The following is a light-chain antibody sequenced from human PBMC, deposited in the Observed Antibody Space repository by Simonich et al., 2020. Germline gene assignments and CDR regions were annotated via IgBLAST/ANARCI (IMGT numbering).Light chain of an antibody. Sequence: SYVLTQPPSVSVAPGKTARITCGGNNIGRKMVHWYQQKPGQAPVLVVYDDSDRPSGIPERFSGSNSGNTATLTISRVEAGDEADYYCQVWDSSSDHPVVFGGGTKLTVL. J-gene: IGLJ2*01. CDR2: DDS. V-gene: IGLV3-21*03. CDR3: QVWDSSSDHPVV. CDR1: NIGRKM.